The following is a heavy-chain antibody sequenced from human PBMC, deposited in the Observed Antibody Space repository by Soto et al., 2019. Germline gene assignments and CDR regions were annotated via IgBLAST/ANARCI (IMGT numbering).Heavy chain of an antibody. CDR3: ARPLNVDTAMGHNWFDP. CDR1: GDSIGSGSSY. Sequence: HLQLQESGPGLVKPSETLSLTCTVSGDSIGSGSSYWGWIRQTPGKGLEGIASIYYTGSTYYNPSLKSRVTISVDTSKNQFSLRLSSVTAADTAVFYCARPLNVDTAMGHNWFDPWGEGTLVTVSS. D-gene: IGHD5-18*01. V-gene: IGHV4-39*01. J-gene: IGHJ5*02. CDR2: IYYTGST.